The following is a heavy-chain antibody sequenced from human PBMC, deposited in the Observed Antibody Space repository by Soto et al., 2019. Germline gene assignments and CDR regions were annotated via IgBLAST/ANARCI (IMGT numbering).Heavy chain of an antibody. J-gene: IGHJ3*02. Sequence: QVQLQESGPGLVKPSQTLSLTCTVSGGSISSGGYYWSWIRQHPGKGLEWIGYIYYSGNTYYNPSLKSRLTISLDTSKNQFSLKLSSVTAADTAVYYCARDRGGYDSSGYTDAFDIWGQGTMVTVSS. CDR2: IYYSGNT. V-gene: IGHV4-31*03. CDR1: GGSISSGGYY. D-gene: IGHD3-22*01. CDR3: ARDRGGYDSSGYTDAFDI.